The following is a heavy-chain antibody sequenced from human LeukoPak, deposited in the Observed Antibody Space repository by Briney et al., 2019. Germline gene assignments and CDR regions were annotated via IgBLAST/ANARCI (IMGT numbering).Heavy chain of an antibody. Sequence: SVKVSCKASGGTFSSYAISWVRQAPGQGLEWMGRIIPILGIANYAQKFQGRVTITADKSTSTAYMELSSLRSEDTAVYYCATAPKYGSFDYWGQGTLVTVSS. CDR2: IIPILGIA. V-gene: IGHV1-69*04. J-gene: IGHJ4*02. D-gene: IGHD4-17*01. CDR1: GGTFSSYA. CDR3: ATAPKYGSFDY.